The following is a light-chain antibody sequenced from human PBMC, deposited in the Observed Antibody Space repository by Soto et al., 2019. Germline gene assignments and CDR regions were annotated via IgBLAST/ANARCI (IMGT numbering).Light chain of an antibody. CDR2: QAS. Sequence: DIQMTQSPSTLSASVGDRVTITCRASQSISGWLAWYQRKPGKATKVLIYQASILASGVPSRFSGTGSGTEFTLTGSRLQPDDFGTYYCQQSKTYPGTFGQGTNVDIK. CDR1: QSISGW. J-gene: IGKJ1*01. CDR3: QQSKTYPGT. V-gene: IGKV1-5*03.